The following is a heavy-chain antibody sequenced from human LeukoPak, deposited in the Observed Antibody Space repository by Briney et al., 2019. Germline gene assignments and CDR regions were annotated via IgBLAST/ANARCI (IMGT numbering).Heavy chain of an antibody. CDR3: TTFVRWGRLDY. J-gene: IGHJ4*02. Sequence: GGSLRLSCAASGFSFNTYWMTWVRQAPGKGPEWVANIDQDGSAKHYVDSVKGRFTISRDNAYNSLYLHMNSLRPDDTAVYYCTTFVRWGRLDYWGQGSLVTVSS. D-gene: IGHD7-27*01. CDR2: IDQDGSAK. V-gene: IGHV3-7*05. CDR1: GFSFNTYW.